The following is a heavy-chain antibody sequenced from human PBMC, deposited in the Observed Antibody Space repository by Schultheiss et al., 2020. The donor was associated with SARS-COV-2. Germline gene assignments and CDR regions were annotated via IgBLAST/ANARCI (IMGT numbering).Heavy chain of an antibody. CDR3: ARGDTAMADFDY. V-gene: IGHV4-28*03. CDR1: GGSISSSNW. D-gene: IGHD5-18*01. Sequence: SQTLSLTCAVSGGSISSSNWWSWIRQPPGKGLEWIGYIYYSGSTYYNPSLKSRVTISVDTSKNQFSLKLSSVTAADTAVYYCARGDTAMADFDYWGQGALVTVSS. CDR2: IYYSGST. J-gene: IGHJ4*02.